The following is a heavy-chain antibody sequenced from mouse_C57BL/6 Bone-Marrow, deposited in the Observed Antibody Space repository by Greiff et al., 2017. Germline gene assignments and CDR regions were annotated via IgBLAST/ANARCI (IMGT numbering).Heavy chain of an antibody. CDR3: ARQDSSDAMDY. CDR1: GFTFSSYG. CDR2: ISSGGSYT. D-gene: IGHD3-2*02. Sequence: DVQLQESGGDLVKPGGSLKLSCAASGFTFSSYGMSWVRQTPDKRLEWVATISSGGSYTYYPDSVKGRFTISRDNAKNTLYLQMSSLKSEDTAMYYCARQDSSDAMDYWGQGTSVTVSS. V-gene: IGHV5-6*01. J-gene: IGHJ4*01.